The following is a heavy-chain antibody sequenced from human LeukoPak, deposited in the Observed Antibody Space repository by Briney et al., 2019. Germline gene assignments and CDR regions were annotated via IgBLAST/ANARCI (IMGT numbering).Heavy chain of an antibody. CDR1: GFTCSDYY. D-gene: IGHD1-20*01. CDR2: ISSSSSYT. V-gene: IGHV3-11*06. CDR3: ARGPFITGTTNVDY. J-gene: IGHJ4*02. Sequence: PGGSLRLSCAASGFTCSDYYMSWIRQAPGKGLEWVSYISSSSSYTNYADSVKGRFTISRDNAKNSLYLQMNSLRAEDTAVYYCARGPFITGTTNVDYWGQGTLVTVSS.